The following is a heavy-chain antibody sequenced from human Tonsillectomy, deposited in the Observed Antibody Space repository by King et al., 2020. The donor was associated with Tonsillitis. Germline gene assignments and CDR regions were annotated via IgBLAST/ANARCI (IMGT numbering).Heavy chain of an antibody. J-gene: IGHJ1*01. Sequence: QLQESGPGLVKPSETLSLTCTVSGGSISSSSYYWGWIRQPPGKGLEWIGSIYYSGSTYYNPSLKSRVTISGDTSKNQFSLKLSSVTAADTAVYYCARQGSSGYCGFSEYFEHWGQGTLVTVSS. D-gene: IGHD3-22*01. CDR2: IYYSGST. V-gene: IGHV4-39*07. CDR3: ARQGSSGYCGFSEYFEH. CDR1: GGSISSSSYY.